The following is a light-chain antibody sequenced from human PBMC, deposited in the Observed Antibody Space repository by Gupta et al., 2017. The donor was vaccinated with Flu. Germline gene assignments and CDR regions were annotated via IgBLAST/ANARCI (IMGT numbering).Light chain of an antibody. Sequence: DIQMTQSPSTLSASVGDRVTITCRASQRISSWLAWYQQKPGKAPKLLIYQASSVESGVASRFSGSGYGTEFTLTISSLQPDDFATYDCQQYNNYPYTFGQWTKLEIK. CDR2: QAS. CDR3: QQYNNYPYT. V-gene: IGKV1-5*03. CDR1: QRISSW. J-gene: IGKJ2*01.